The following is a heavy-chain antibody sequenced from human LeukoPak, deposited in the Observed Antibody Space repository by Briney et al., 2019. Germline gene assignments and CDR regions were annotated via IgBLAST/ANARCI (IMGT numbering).Heavy chain of an antibody. V-gene: IGHV4-34*01. Sequence: SETLSLTCAVYGGSFSGYYWSWIRQPPGKGLEWIGEINHSGSTNYNPSLESRVTIFVDTSKNQLSLRLRSVTAADTAMYYCATPFATGFSSTWPSYWGQGTLVTVSS. CDR3: ATPFATGFSSTWPSY. CDR1: GGSFSGYY. D-gene: IGHD6-13*01. CDR2: INHSGST. J-gene: IGHJ4*02.